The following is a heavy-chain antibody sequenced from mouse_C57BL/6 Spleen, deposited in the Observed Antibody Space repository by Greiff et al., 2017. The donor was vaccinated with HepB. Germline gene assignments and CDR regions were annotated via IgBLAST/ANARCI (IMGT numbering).Heavy chain of an antibody. D-gene: IGHD1-1*01. CDR3: ARSGYYGSLWYFDV. CDR1: GYTFTDYY. V-gene: IGHV1-76*01. J-gene: IGHJ1*03. CDR2: IYPGSGNT. Sequence: QVQLQQSGAELVRPGASVKLSCKASGYTFTDYYINWVKQRPGQGLEWIARIYPGSGNTHYNEKFKGKATLTAEKSSSTAYMQLSSLTSEDSAVYFCARSGYYGSLWYFDVGGTGTTVTVSS.